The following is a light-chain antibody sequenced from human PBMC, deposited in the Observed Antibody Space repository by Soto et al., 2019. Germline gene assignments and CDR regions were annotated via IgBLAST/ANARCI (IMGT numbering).Light chain of an antibody. CDR1: SSNIGGNP. Sequence: QALLTQPPSASGTPGQRVTISCSGSSSNIGGNPLNWYQQLPGTAPQLLIYNNNQRPSGVPTRFPGSKYGPSPSLATSGLQSEDEADYYCAAWHDSLNGPVFGGGT. V-gene: IGLV1-44*01. CDR2: NNN. CDR3: AAWHDSLNGPV. J-gene: IGLJ3*02.